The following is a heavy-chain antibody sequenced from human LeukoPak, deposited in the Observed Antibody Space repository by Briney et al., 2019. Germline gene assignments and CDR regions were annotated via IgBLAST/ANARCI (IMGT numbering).Heavy chain of an antibody. D-gene: IGHD6-13*01. Sequence: ASVKVSCKASEGTFSSYAISWVRQAPGQGLEWMGGIIPIFGTANYAQKFQGRVTITTDESTSTAYMELSSLRSEDTAVYYCARCGTPAGIYYFDYWGQGTLVTVSS. J-gene: IGHJ4*02. CDR2: IIPIFGTA. V-gene: IGHV1-69*05. CDR1: EGTFSSYA. CDR3: ARCGTPAGIYYFDY.